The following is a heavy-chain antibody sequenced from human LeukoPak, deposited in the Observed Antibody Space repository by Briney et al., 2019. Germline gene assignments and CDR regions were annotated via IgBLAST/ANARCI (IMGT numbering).Heavy chain of an antibody. V-gene: IGHV4-39*01. Sequence: WIRQPPGKGLEWIGSIYYSGSSYYNPSLKSRVTISVDTSKNQFSLKLTSVTAADTAVYYCARRDCTSTTCYAGSYYFDYWGQGTLVTVSS. CDR2: IYYSGSS. D-gene: IGHD2-2*01. CDR3: ARRDCTSTTCYAGSYYFDY. J-gene: IGHJ4*02.